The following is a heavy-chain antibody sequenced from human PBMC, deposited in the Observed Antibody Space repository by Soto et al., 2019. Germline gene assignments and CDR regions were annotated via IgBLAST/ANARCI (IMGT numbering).Heavy chain of an antibody. CDR3: AREPLYDSSGYYDPGRWFDP. CDR2: ISYDGSNK. Sequence: PGGSLRLSCAASGFTFSSYAMHWVRQAPGKGLEWVAVISYDGSNKYYADSVKGRFTISRDNSKNTLYLQMNSLRAEDTAVYYCAREPLYDSSGYYDPGRWFDPWGQGT. V-gene: IGHV3-30-3*01. CDR1: GFTFSSYA. D-gene: IGHD3-22*01. J-gene: IGHJ5*02.